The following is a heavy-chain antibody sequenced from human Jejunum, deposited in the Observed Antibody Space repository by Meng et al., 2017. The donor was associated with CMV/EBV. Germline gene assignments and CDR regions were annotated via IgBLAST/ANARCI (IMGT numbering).Heavy chain of an antibody. D-gene: IGHD1-26*01. J-gene: IGHJ4*02. CDR3: ARGPGASTREGFDY. V-gene: IGHV4-4*07. CDR1: GGSVNNYY. CDR2: FYSSDTY. Sequence: QDSGPGLVKPSEPLSLTSTVSGGSVNNYYWSLIRQSAGKGLEWIGRFYSSDTYNYHPSLDSRVTMSLDTSKNQFSLNLRSVTAADTATYYCARGPGASTREGFDYWGLGTLVTVSS.